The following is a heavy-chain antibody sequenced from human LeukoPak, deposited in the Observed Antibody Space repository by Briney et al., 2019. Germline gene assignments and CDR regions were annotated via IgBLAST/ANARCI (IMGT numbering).Heavy chain of an antibody. CDR2: IYTSGST. D-gene: IGHD3-10*01. V-gene: IGHV4-4*07. CDR3: ARGLTMVRGVMELYNWFDP. J-gene: IGHJ5*02. Sequence: SETLSLTCTVSGSSISSYYWSWIRQPAGKGLEWIGRIYTSGSTNYNPSLKSRVTMSVDTSKNQFSLKLSSVTAADTAVYYCARGLTMVRGVMELYNWFDPWGQGTLVTVSS. CDR1: GSSISSYY.